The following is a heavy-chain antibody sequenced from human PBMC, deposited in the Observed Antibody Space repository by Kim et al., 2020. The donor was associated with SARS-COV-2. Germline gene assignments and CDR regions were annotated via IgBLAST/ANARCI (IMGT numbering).Heavy chain of an antibody. V-gene: IGHV4-59*01. CDR3: ASFLPAMSYYNGVDV. Sequence: SENLSLTCTVSNASISSYYWTWIRQLPGKGLEYIGYIYYSGSTDYSPSLNSRVTISVDPFKNQVSLKLTSVTAADTAVYYCASFLPAMSYYNGVDVWGQGTTVAVSS. CDR1: NASISSYY. J-gene: IGHJ6*02. CDR2: IYYSGST.